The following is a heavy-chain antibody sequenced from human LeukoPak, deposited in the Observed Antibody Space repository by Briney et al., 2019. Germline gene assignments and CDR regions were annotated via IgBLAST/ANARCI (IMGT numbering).Heavy chain of an antibody. D-gene: IGHD6-19*01. J-gene: IGHJ4*02. V-gene: IGHV3-23*01. Sequence: GGALEISRATSWINFSGLALSRVLPGPGEGAELVSTISGSGGGTYYADSVKGRLTISRDNSKNTLYLQMISLRAEDTAVYYCAKGPYSSGPGYYFDYWGQGTLVTVSS. CDR1: WINFSGLA. CDR2: ISGSGGGT. CDR3: AKGPYSSGPGYYFDY.